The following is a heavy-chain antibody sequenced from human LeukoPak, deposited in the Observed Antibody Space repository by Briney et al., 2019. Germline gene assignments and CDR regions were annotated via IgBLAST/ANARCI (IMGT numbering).Heavy chain of an antibody. J-gene: IGHJ4*02. Sequence: PGGSLRLSCAASGFTFSSYGMHWVRQAPGKGLEWVAFIRYDGTNKYYADSVKGRFTISRDNSKNTLYLQMNSLRAEDTAVYYCAKDAGAPYQLLFPVDYWGQGTLVTVSS. CDR1: GFTFSSYG. CDR2: IRYDGTNK. V-gene: IGHV3-30*02. CDR3: AKDAGAPYQLLFPVDY. D-gene: IGHD2-2*01.